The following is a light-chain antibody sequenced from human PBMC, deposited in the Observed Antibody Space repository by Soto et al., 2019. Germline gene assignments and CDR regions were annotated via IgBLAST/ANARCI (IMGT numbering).Light chain of an antibody. J-gene: IGLJ1*01. CDR1: SSDVGGYNY. Sequence: QSVLTQPPSASGSPGQSVTISCTGTSSDVGGYNYLSWYQPRPGKAPQLIIYEVTKRPSGVPNRFFGSKSGNTASLTVSGLQAEDEADYFCMSYAGMYTYVFGTGTKLTVL. CDR2: EVT. CDR3: MSYAGMYTYV. V-gene: IGLV2-8*01.